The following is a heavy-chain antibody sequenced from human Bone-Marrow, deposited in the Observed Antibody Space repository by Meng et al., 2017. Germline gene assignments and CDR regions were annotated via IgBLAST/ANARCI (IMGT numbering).Heavy chain of an antibody. V-gene: IGHV1-2*06. CDR1: GYTFPDYW. J-gene: IGHJ4*02. CDR2: INPKSGDT. Sequence: ASVTVSCKASGYTFPDYWLHWVRRAPGQGLEWMGRINPKSGDTHYAQRFQGRVTMTGDTSISTAYMELSGLRSDDTAVYYCARDEDISAAGKLFGDYWGQGTLVTVSS. CDR3: ARDEDISAAGKLFGDY. D-gene: IGHD6-13*01.